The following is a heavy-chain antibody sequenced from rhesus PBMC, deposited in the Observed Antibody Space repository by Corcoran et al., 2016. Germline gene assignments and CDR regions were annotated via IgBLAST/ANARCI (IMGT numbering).Heavy chain of an antibody. Sequence: QVQLQESGPGLVKPSETLSLTCAVSGGSISSNYWHWIRQPPGKGLEWIGRISGRGGSTDYNTYRKSRVTISTDTSKNQCSLKLSSVTAADTAVDYCAKGWRYFDLWGPGTPITISS. J-gene: IGHJ2*01. CDR3: AKGWRYFDL. D-gene: IGHD3-3*01. CDR1: GGSISSNY. V-gene: IGHV4-173*01. CDR2: ISGRGGST.